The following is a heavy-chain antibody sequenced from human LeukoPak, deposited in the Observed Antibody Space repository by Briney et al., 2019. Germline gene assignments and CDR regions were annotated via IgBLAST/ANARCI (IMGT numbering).Heavy chain of an antibody. V-gene: IGHV3-66*01. CDR1: GFTVSSNY. Sequence: PGGSLRLSCAASGFTVSSNYMSWVRQAPGKGLEWVSVIYSGGSTYYADSVKGRFTISRDNSKNTLYLQMDSLRAEDTAVYYCARERRWLQSPGGDYWGQGTLVTVSS. CDR3: ARERRWLQSPGGDY. CDR2: IYSGGST. J-gene: IGHJ4*02. D-gene: IGHD5-24*01.